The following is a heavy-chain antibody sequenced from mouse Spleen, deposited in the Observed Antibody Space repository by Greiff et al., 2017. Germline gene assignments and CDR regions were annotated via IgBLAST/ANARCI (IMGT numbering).Heavy chain of an antibody. CDR2: IHPSDSDT. D-gene: IGHD2-3*01. J-gene: IGHJ3*01. Sequence: QVQLKQPGAELVKPGASVKVSCKASGYTFTSYWMHWVKQRPGQGLEWIGRIHPSDSDTNYNQKFKGKATLTVDKSSSTAYMELRSLTSEDTAVYYCARRGWLLPQFAYWGQGTLVTVSA. CDR1: GYTFTSYW. CDR3: ARRGWLLPQFAY. V-gene: IGHV1-74*01.